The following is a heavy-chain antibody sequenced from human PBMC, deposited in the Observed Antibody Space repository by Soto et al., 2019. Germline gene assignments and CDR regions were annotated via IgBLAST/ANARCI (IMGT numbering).Heavy chain of an antibody. Sequence: GGSLRLSCAASGFTFSSYAMSWVRQAPGKGLEWVSAISGSGGSTYYADSVKGRFTISRDNSNDTLYLQMNSLRAEDTAVYYCAKDIHLGELSLVPPAFDIWGQGTMVTVSS. D-gene: IGHD3-16*02. V-gene: IGHV3-23*01. J-gene: IGHJ3*02. CDR2: ISGSGGST. CDR3: AKDIHLGELSLVPPAFDI. CDR1: GFTFSSYA.